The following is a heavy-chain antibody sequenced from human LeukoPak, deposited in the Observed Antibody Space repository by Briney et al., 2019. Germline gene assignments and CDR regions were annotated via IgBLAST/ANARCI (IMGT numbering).Heavy chain of an antibody. CDR3: AKDLEHSSSSAYYYYGMDV. CDR2: ISGSGGST. J-gene: IGHJ6*02. D-gene: IGHD6-6*01. Sequence: PGGSLRLSCAASGFTFRSYAMNWVRQAPGKGLEWVSAISGSGGSTYYADSVKGRFTISRDNSKKTLYLQMNSLRAEDTAVYYCAKDLEHSSSSAYYYYGMDVWGQGTTVTASS. V-gene: IGHV3-23*01. CDR1: GFTFRSYA.